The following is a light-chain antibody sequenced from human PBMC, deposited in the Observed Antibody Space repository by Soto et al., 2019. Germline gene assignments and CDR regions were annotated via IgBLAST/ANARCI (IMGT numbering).Light chain of an antibody. CDR3: QQSDSTPPWT. CDR2: AAS. J-gene: IGKJ1*01. V-gene: IGKV1-39*01. CDR1: QSIVTY. Sequence: IQMYLSLSTLPAYAEDRVTITCRASQSIVTYLNWYLQKPGKAPKLLIYAASNLQSGVPSRFSGSGSGTDFTLTISSLQPEDFATYFCQQSDSTPPWTFGQGTKVDIK.